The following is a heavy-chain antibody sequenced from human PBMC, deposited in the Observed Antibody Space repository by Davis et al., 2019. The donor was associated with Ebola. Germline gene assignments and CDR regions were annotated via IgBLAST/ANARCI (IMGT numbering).Heavy chain of an antibody. J-gene: IGHJ4*02. Sequence: GGSLRLSCETSGFTFSSYSMNWVRQAPGKGLEWVSYISASSSTRFYADSVKGRFTISRDNAKNSLYLQMNSLRDEDTAVYYCARDRGYSNDYWGQGTLVTVSS. V-gene: IGHV3-48*02. CDR2: ISASSSTR. CDR1: GFTFSSYS. D-gene: IGHD4-11*01. CDR3: ARDRGYSNDY.